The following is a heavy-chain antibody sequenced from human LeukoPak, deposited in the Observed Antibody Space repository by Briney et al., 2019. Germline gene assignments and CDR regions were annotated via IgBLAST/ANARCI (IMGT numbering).Heavy chain of an antibody. J-gene: IGHJ5*02. CDR3: ATNRLTIFGVAAGFDP. V-gene: IGHV1-24*01. CDR1: GYTLTELS. Sequence: ASVKVSCKASGYTLTELSMHWVRQAPGKGLEWMGGFDPEDGETIYAQKFQGRVTMTEDTSTDTAYMEPSSLRSEDTAVYYCATNRLTIFGVAAGFDPWGQGTLVTVSS. D-gene: IGHD3-3*01. CDR2: FDPEDGET.